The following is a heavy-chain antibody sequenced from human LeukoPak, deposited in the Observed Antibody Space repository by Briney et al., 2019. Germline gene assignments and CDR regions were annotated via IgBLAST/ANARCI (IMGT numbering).Heavy chain of an antibody. J-gene: IGHJ4*02. CDR2: ISAYNGNT. Sequence: ASVKVSCKASGHTFTSYGISWVRQAPGQGLEWMGWISAYNGNTNYAQKLQGRVTMTTDTSTSTAYMELRSLRSDDTAVYYCARGEGYCTNGVCLDYWGQGTLVTVSS. CDR3: ARGEGYCTNGVCLDY. D-gene: IGHD2-8*01. V-gene: IGHV1-18*01. CDR1: GHTFTSYG.